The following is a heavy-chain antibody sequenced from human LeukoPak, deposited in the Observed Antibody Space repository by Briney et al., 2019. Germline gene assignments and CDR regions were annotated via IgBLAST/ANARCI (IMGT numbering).Heavy chain of an antibody. CDR3: ARGVQWLPRYYYYYMDV. D-gene: IGHD6-19*01. Sequence: ASVKVSCKASGYTFTSYGISWVRQAPGQGLEWMGWISAYNGNTNYAQKLQGRVTMTTDTSTSTAYMELRSLRSDDTAVYYCARGVQWLPRYYYYYMDVWGKGTTVTVSS. CDR1: GYTFTSYG. CDR2: ISAYNGNT. J-gene: IGHJ6*03. V-gene: IGHV1-18*01.